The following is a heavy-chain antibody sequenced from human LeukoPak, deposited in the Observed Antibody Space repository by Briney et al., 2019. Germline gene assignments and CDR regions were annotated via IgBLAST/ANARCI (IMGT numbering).Heavy chain of an antibody. V-gene: IGHV1-46*01. CDR2: INPSGGNT. CDR1: GYTFTSYY. D-gene: IGHD2-2*02. Sequence: ASVKVSCEASGYTFTSYYMHWVRQDPGQGLRWMGIINPSGGNTSYAQKFQDRVTMTRDMSTSTAYMELSSLTSDDTAVYYCAIGGALPENAVLPATILYYFYYMDVWGEGTTVTVSS. CDR3: AIGGALPENAVLPATILYYFYYMDV. J-gene: IGHJ6*03.